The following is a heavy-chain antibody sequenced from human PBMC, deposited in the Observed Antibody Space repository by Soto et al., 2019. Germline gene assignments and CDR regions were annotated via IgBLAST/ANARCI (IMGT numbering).Heavy chain of an antibody. D-gene: IGHD3-16*02. Sequence: ASVKVSCKVSGYTLTELSMHWVRQAPGKGLEWMGGFDPEDGETIYAQKFQGRVTMTEDTSTGTAYMELSSLRSEDTAVYYCATGTSGRGVIRYYYYGMDVWGQGTTVTVSS. CDR2: FDPEDGET. J-gene: IGHJ6*02. CDR1: GYTLTELS. CDR3: ATGTSGRGVIRYYYYGMDV. V-gene: IGHV1-24*01.